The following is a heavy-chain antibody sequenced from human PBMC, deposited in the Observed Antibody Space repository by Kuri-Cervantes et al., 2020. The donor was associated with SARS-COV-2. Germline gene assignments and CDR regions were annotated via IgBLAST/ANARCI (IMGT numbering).Heavy chain of an antibody. J-gene: IGHJ6*03. CDR1: GFPFSSYA. D-gene: IGHD6-19*01. CDR3: ARDPSGPTSYYYYYLDV. V-gene: IGHV3-30*14. CDR2: ISYDGSNK. Sequence: GGSLRLSCAASGFPFSSYAMHWVRQAPGKGLEWVAVISYDGSNKYYADSVKGRFTISRDNSETTLYLQMNSLRPEDTAVYYCARDPSGPTSYYYYYLDVWGKGTTVTVSS.